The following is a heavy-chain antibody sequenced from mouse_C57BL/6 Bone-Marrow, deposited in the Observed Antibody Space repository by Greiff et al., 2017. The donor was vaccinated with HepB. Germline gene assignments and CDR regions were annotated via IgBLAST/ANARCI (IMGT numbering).Heavy chain of an antibody. D-gene: IGHD4-1*01. Sequence: QVQLQQSGPGLVQPSQSLSITCTVSGFSLTSYGVHWVRQSPGKGLEWLGVIWSGGSTDNNAAFISRLSISKDKSKSQVFFQMNSLQADDTAKYYCARKPDWAYGGRGTLITVSA. V-gene: IGHV2-2*01. CDR2: IWSGGST. J-gene: IGHJ3*01. CDR1: GFSLTSYG. CDR3: ARKPDWAY.